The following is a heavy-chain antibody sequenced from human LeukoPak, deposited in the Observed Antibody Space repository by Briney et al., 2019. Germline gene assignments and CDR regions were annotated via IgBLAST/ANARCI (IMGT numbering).Heavy chain of an antibody. D-gene: IGHD5-18*01. V-gene: IGHV5-51*01. J-gene: IGHJ5*02. CDR1: GYSLTSYW. CDR3: ARHLRLWQNWFDP. CDR2: IYAADSDT. Sequence: GESLKISCKGSGYSLTSYWIGWVRQMPGKGLEWMGIIYAADSDTRYSPSFQGQVTISADKSISTAYLQWSGLKASDTAMYYCARHLRLWQNWFDPWGQGTLVTVSS.